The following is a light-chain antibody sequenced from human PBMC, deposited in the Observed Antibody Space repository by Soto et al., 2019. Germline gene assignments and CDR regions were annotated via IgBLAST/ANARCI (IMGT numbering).Light chain of an antibody. CDR1: SSNIGAGYD. CDR3: PSYDSSLSGYV. V-gene: IGLV1-40*01. J-gene: IGLJ1*01. Sequence: QSVLTQPPSVSGAPGQRVTSSCTGSSSNIGAGYDVHWYQQLPGTAPKLLIYGNSNRPSGVPDRFSGSKSGTSASLAITGLQAEDEADYYCPSYDSSLSGYVFGTGTKLTVL. CDR2: GNS.